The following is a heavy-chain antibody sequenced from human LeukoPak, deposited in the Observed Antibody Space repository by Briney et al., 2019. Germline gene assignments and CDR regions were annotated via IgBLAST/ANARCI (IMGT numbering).Heavy chain of an antibody. CDR1: GYSISSGYY. J-gene: IGHJ3*01. D-gene: IGHD3-22*01. CDR3: AREGRFLKISYYSDSSATFDF. V-gene: IGHV4-38-2*02. Sequence: PSETLSLTCAVSGYSISSGYYWGWIRQPPGKGLEWIGSIYTSGSTNYNPSLKSRVTISADTSKNQFSLKLISVTAADTAVYYCAREGRFLKISYYSDSSATFDFWGQGTMVAVSS. CDR2: IYTSGST.